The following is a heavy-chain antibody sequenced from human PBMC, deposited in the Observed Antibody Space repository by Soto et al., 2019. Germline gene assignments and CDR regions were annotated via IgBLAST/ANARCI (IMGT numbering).Heavy chain of an antibody. CDR3: ARDGTGPLITGTTSRLYYYGMDV. Sequence: GASVKVSCKASGYTFTSYGISWVRQAPGQGLEWMGWISAYNGNTNYAQKLQGRVTMTTDTSTSTAYMELRSLRSDDTAVYYCARDGTGPLITGTTSRLYYYGMDVWGQGTTVTVSS. J-gene: IGHJ6*02. D-gene: IGHD1-7*01. V-gene: IGHV1-18*01. CDR2: ISAYNGNT. CDR1: GYTFTSYG.